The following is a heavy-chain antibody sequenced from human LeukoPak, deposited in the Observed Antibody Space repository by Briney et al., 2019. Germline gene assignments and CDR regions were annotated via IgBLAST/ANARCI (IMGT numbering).Heavy chain of an antibody. CDR1: GFTFGDNA. J-gene: IGHJ4*02. Sequence: PGRSLRLSCTTSGFTFGDNAMSWFRQAPGKGLEWVSFIRGTAYGGTTEYAASVKGRFTISRDDSKRIAYLHMNSLKTEDTAVYYCARGVGGGYDGLGYWGQGTLVTVSS. V-gene: IGHV3-49*03. CDR3: ARGVGGGYDGLGY. D-gene: IGHD5-12*01. CDR2: IRGTAYGGTT.